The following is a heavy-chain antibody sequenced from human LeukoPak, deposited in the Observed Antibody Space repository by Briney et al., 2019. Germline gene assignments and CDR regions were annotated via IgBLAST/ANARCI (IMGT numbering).Heavy chain of an antibody. D-gene: IGHD3-10*01. CDR1: GGSFRGYY. J-gene: IGHJ4*02. Sequence: PSETLSLTCAVYGGSFRGYYWSWIRQPPGKGLEWIGEINHSGSTNYNPSLKSRVTISVDTSKNQFSLKLSSVTAADTAVYYCARVPPYGSGRGYFDYWGQGTLVTVSS. V-gene: IGHV4-34*01. CDR2: INHSGST. CDR3: ARVPPYGSGRGYFDY.